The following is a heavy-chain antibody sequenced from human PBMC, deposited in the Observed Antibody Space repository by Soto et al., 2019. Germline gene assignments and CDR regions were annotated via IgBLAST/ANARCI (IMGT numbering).Heavy chain of an antibody. Sequence: DVQLLESGGGLVQPGGSLRLSCEASGFDFSSYSITWVRQAPGKGLEYVSGITRSADLLFYADSVRGRFTVSRDNFKNTAYLEMNNLRVEDTAVYYCAKWSGFGDLWGQGTLVTVSS. CDR3: AKWSGFGDL. D-gene: IGHD3-10*01. V-gene: IGHV3-23*01. CDR2: ITRSADLL. CDR1: GFDFSSYS. J-gene: IGHJ4*02.